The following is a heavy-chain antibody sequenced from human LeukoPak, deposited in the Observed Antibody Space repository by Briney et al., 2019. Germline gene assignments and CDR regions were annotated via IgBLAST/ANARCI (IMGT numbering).Heavy chain of an antibody. CDR1: GFTFSTNG. D-gene: IGHD2/OR15-2a*01. CDR2: INSDGSTT. V-gene: IGHV3-74*01. J-gene: IGHJ6*02. CDR3: ARVGTTSNFYYYYGMDV. Sequence: GRSLRLSCAASGFTFSTNGMHWVRQAPGKGLVWVSRINSDGSTTSYADSVKGRFTISRDNAKNTLYLQMNSLRAEDTAVYYCARVGTTSNFYYYYGMDVWGQGTTVTVSS.